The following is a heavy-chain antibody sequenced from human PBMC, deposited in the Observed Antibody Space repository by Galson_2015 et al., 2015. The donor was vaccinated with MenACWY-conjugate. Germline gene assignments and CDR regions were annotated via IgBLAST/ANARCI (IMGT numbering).Heavy chain of an antibody. CDR1: GDSFNTYS. CDR3: ARPGGDYEQRTFFDY. V-gene: IGHV1-69*13. J-gene: IGHJ4*02. D-gene: IGHD4-17*01. CDR2: IIPAFHTK. Sequence: SVKVSCKASGDSFNTYSFNWIRQAPGQGPEWLGGIIPAFHTKDSAQRFQAGPPFPAAESTSTVYMELSSLRSDDTAIYYCARPGGDYEQRTFFDYWGQGTLVTVSS.